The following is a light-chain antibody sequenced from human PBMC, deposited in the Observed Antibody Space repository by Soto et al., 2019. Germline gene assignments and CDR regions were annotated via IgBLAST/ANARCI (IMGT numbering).Light chain of an antibody. CDR1: RDIKNY. CDR2: DAS. V-gene: IGKV1-33*01. J-gene: IGKJ2*01. Sequence: DIQMTQSPSSLSASIGDRVIITCQASRDIKNYLNWFQQKPGKAPKLLIYDASTLKTGVPSTFSAFGSATQFTLTISSLQPEDMGTYYCQQYDSLPFTFGRGTKLEIK. CDR3: QQYDSLPFT.